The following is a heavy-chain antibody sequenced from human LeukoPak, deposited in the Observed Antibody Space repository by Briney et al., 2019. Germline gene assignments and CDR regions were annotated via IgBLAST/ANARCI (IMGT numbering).Heavy chain of an antibody. CDR1: GFTFRNYG. D-gene: IGHD6-19*01. V-gene: IGHV3-23*01. Sequence: GGSLRLSCVASGFTFRNYGMSWVRQAPGKGLEWVSAISGSGGSTYYADSVKGRFTISRDNSKNTLYLQMNSLRAEDTAVYYCAKDTGIAVAGGGAFDIWGQGTMVTVSS. CDR2: ISGSGGST. J-gene: IGHJ3*02. CDR3: AKDTGIAVAGGGAFDI.